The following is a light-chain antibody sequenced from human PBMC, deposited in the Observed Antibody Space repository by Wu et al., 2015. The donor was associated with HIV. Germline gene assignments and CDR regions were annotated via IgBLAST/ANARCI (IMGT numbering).Light chain of an antibody. CDR2: GAS. V-gene: IGKV3-20*01. CDR1: QTISRLF. Sequence: EIVLTQSPGTLSLSPGERATLSCRASQTISRLFLSWYQQKPGQAPRLLIYGASNRATGIPDRFSGSGSGTDFTLTISRLEAEDSAVYFCQQYDSSHSYTFGLGD. CDR3: QQYDSSHSYT. J-gene: IGKJ2*01.